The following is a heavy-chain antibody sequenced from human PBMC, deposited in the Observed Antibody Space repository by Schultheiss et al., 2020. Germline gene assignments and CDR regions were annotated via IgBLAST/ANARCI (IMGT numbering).Heavy chain of an antibody. Sequence: GGSLRLSCAASGFTFSSYSMNWVRQAPGKGLEWVSYISSSSSTIYYADSVKGRFTISRDNAKNSLYLQMNSLRAEDTAVYYCAADNVLLWFRESGHAFDIWGQGTMVTVSS. CDR1: GFTFSSYS. CDR3: AADNVLLWFRESGHAFDI. V-gene: IGHV3-48*01. CDR2: ISSSSSTI. D-gene: IGHD3-10*01. J-gene: IGHJ3*02.